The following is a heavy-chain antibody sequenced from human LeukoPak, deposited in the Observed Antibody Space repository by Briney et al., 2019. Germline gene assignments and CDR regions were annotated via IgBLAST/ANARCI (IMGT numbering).Heavy chain of an antibody. D-gene: IGHD6-13*01. CDR2: ISSSSSTI. CDR3: ARVAGVAAAGTLDYYYYGMDV. CDR1: GFTFGSYS. J-gene: IGHJ6*02. V-gene: IGHV3-48*01. Sequence: GGSLRLSCAASGFTFGSYSMNWVRQAPGKGLEWVSYISSSSSTIYYADSVKGRFTISRDNAKNSLYLQMNSLRAEDTAVYYCARVAGVAAAGTLDYYYYGMDVWGQGTTVTVSS.